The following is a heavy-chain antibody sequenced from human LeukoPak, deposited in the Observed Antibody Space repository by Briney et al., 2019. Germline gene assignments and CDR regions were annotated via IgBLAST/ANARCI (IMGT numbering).Heavy chain of an antibody. V-gene: IGHV1-2*03. J-gene: IGHJ4*02. D-gene: IGHD3-10*01. CDR3: ARAPIWDDYYASGSYLSIHPWDY. CDR2: VNPNSGDT. Sequence: LGASVKVSCKASGYSFSGYYMHWVRQAPGQGLEWMGWVNPNSGDTNYAQKFQGRVTMTRDTSISTAYMELSSLRSDDTAIYYCARAPIWDDYYASGSYLSIHPWDYWGQGTLVSVSS. CDR1: GYSFSGYY.